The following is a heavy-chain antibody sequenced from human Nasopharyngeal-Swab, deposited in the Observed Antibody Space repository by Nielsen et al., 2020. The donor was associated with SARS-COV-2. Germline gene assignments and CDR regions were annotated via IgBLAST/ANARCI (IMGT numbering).Heavy chain of an antibody. CDR1: GFTFSNYA. V-gene: IGHV3-23*01. CDR3: ASLARDY. CDR2: ISDSGGST. Sequence: GESLKISCAASGFTFSNYAMKWVRQAPGKGLEWVSSISDSGGSTSYSDSVRGRFTISRVNSKNTLYLQMDSLRAEDTAVYYCASLARDYWGQGTLVTVSS. J-gene: IGHJ4*02.